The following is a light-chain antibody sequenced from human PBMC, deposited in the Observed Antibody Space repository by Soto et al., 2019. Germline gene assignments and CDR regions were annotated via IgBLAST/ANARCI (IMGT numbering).Light chain of an antibody. Sequence: DIVMTQSPDSLAVSLGERATINCKSSQSVLDRSNNRNYLAWYQQKPGQPPKLLIYWASIRESAVPDRFSGSGSGTDFTLAINSLQAEDVAVYYCQQYSTWTFGQGTKVEI. V-gene: IGKV4-1*01. J-gene: IGKJ1*01. CDR2: WAS. CDR3: QQYSTWT. CDR1: QSVLDRSNNRNY.